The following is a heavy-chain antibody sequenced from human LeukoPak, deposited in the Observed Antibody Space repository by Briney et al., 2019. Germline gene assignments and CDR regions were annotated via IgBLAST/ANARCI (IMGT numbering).Heavy chain of an antibody. CDR3: ARQASRRFDP. Sequence: SQTLSLTCAIPGDSVSSNSVAWNWFRQSPSRGLEWLGRTYYTSKWNNDYAESVQSRIAVNPDTSKNQFSLYLNSVTLEDTAVYYCARQASRRFDPWGQGTLVTVSS. CDR1: GDSVSSNSVA. CDR2: TYYTSKWNN. V-gene: IGHV6-1*01. J-gene: IGHJ5*02.